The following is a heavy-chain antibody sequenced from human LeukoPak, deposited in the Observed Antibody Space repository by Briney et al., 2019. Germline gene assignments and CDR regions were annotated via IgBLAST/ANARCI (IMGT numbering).Heavy chain of an antibody. CDR2: IYTSGST. J-gene: IGHJ4*02. CDR1: GGFISSYY. CDR3: ARGQRSNRGYPYFDS. D-gene: IGHD3-22*01. V-gene: IGHV4-4*09. Sequence: SETLSLTCTVSGGFISSYYWSWIRQPPGKGLEWIGNIYTSGSTKYNPTLKSRVTMSVDSSKNQFSLKLKSVTAADTAVYFCARGQRSNRGYPYFDSWGQGTLVTVSS.